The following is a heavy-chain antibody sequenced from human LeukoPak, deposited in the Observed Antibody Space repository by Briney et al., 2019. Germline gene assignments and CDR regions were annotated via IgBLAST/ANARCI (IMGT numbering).Heavy chain of an antibody. CDR2: IRSKAYGGTT. CDR1: GFTLGDYA. CDR3: TRDSRKRIQLLPVEFDY. V-gene: IGHV3-49*03. J-gene: IGHJ4*02. Sequence: GGSLRLSCTASGFTLGDYAMSWFRQAPGKGLEWVGFIRSKAYGGTTEYAASVKGRFTIPRDDSKSIAYLQMNSLKTEDTAVYYCTRDSRKRIQLLPVEFDYWGQGTLVTVSS. D-gene: IGHD5-18*01.